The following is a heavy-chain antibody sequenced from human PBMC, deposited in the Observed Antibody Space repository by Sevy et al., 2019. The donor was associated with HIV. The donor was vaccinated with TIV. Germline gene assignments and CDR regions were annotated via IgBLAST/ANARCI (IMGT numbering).Heavy chain of an antibody. CDR3: ARVGGCSSTSCFAYWFDP. D-gene: IGHD2-2*01. CDR1: GFTFSSYE. Sequence: GGSLRLSCAASGFTFSSYEMNWVRQAPGKGLEWVSYISSSGSTIYYADSVKGRFTISRDNAKNSLYLQMNSLRAEDTAVYYCARVGGCSSTSCFAYWFDPWGQGTLVTVSS. CDR2: ISSSGSTI. J-gene: IGHJ5*02. V-gene: IGHV3-48*03.